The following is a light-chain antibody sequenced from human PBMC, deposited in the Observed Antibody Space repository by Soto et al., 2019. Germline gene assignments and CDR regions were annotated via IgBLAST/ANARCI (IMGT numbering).Light chain of an antibody. Sequence: EIVLTQSPAPLSLSPGERATLSCRASQSVSSYLAWYQQKPGQAPRLLIYDASNRATGIPARFSGSGSGTDLTLPIRSLEPEDFAVYYCQQRSNWPPPWAFGQGTKLEIK. CDR3: QQRSNWPPPWA. V-gene: IGKV3-11*01. J-gene: IGKJ2*01. CDR1: QSVSSY. CDR2: DAS.